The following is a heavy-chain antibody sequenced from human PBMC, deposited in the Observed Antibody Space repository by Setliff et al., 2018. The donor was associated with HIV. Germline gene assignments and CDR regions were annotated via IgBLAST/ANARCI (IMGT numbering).Heavy chain of an antibody. V-gene: IGHV3-11*03. Sequence: GGSLRLSCEASGFTLSDFYMSWIRQAPGKGLEWVSYISSGSSYKEYADSVKGRFTISRDNAKNSLFLEMNSLRAEDTAVYYCARWDWHDSFNIWGQGTVVTVSS. D-gene: IGHD1-1*01. J-gene: IGHJ3*02. CDR3: ARWDWHDSFNI. CDR1: GFTLSDFY. CDR2: ISSGSSYK.